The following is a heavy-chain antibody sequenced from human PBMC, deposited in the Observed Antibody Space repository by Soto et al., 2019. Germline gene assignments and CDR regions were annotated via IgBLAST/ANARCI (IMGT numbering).Heavy chain of an antibody. CDR2: ISCDGSNK. CDR3: ARDTYYYDSSGDAFDI. J-gene: IGHJ3*02. CDR1: GFTFSSYA. V-gene: IGHV3-30-3*01. D-gene: IGHD3-22*01. Sequence: QVQLVESGGGVVQPGRSLRLSCAASGFTFSSYAMHWVRQAPGKGLEWVAVISCDGSNKYYADSVKGRFTISRDNSKNTLYLQMNSLRAEDTAVYYCARDTYYYDSSGDAFDIWGQGTMVTVSS.